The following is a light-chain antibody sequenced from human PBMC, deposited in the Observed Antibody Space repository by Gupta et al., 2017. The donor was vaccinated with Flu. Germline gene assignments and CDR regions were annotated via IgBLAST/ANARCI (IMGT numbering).Light chain of an antibody. CDR1: QSVAGA. V-gene: IGKV3-15*01. Sequence: GTLSVSPGERATLSCRASQSVAGALAWYQHKPGQAPRLLIYDASTRATGIPARFSGSGSGTEFTLTISSLQSEDFAVYYCQQYNNWPPITFGQGTRLEIK. CDR3: QQYNNWPPIT. CDR2: DAS. J-gene: IGKJ5*01.